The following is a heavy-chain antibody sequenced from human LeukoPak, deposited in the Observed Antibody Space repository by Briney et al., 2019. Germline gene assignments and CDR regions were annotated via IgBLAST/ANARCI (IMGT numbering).Heavy chain of an antibody. CDR1: GYTFTSYG. CDR3: ASTTAAGPRLEYYYYMDV. CDR2: IIPIFGTA. D-gene: IGHD6-13*01. J-gene: IGHJ6*03. V-gene: IGHV1-69*13. Sequence: ASVKVSCKASGYTFTSYGISWVRQAPGQGLEWMGGIIPIFGTANYAQKFQGRVTITADESTSTAYMELSSLRSEDTAVYYCASTTAAGPRLEYYYYMDVWGKGTTVTVSS.